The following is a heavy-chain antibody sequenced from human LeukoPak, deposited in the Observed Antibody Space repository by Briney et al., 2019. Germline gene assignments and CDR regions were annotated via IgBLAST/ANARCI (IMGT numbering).Heavy chain of an antibody. Sequence: PGGSLRLSCRVSGITLSNYGMSWVRQAPGKGLEWVAGISGSGASTKYADSVKGRFTISRDNPKNTLHLQMTSLRAEDTAVYFCAKRGVVIRVILVGFHKEAYYFDSWGQGALVTVSS. V-gene: IGHV3-23*01. J-gene: IGHJ4*02. CDR2: ISGSGAST. CDR1: GITLSNYG. CDR3: AKRGVVIRVILVGFHKEAYYFDS. D-gene: IGHD3-22*01.